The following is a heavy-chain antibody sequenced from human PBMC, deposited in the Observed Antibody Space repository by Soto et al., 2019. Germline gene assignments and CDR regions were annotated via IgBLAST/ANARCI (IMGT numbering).Heavy chain of an antibody. Sequence: QVQLQESGPGLVKPSQTLSLTCAVSGGSISRSVYYCNWIRQHPGKGLEWIGYIHNSGTTYYNPSLKSRLTLSVDTSKKQFSLKWSSVTNADTAVYYCARDPIVRGVVGWYFDLWGRGTLVTVSS. D-gene: IGHD3-10*01. CDR2: IHNSGTT. CDR3: ARDPIVRGVVGWYFDL. CDR1: GGSISRSVYY. V-gene: IGHV4-31*11. J-gene: IGHJ2*01.